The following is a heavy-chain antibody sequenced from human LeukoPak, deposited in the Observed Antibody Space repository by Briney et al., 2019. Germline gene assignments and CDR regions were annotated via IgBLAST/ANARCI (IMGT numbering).Heavy chain of an antibody. V-gene: IGHV3-21*01. CDR1: GFTFSTYN. J-gene: IGHJ6*02. CDR3: ARVYCSGDNCYFQHYGMDV. D-gene: IGHD2-15*01. Sequence: PGGSLRLSCTASGFTFSTYNMNWVRQAPGKGLEWVSSITRSSSYTYYADSVKGRFTISRDNAKNSLYLQMNSLRAEDTAVYYCARVYCSGDNCYFQHYGMDVWGQGTPVTVSS. CDR2: ITRSSSYT.